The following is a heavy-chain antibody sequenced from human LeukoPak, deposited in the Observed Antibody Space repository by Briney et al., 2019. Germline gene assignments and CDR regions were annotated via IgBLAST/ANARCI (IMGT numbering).Heavy chain of an antibody. Sequence: GGSLRLSCAASGFTFNIYKIHWVRQAPGKGLEWVAVVLYDGTQKYYADSVKGRFTISRDNSKNTMFLQMDSLRAEDTAVYYCVRDQYQQGAVTHSSGGFWGPGTLVTVSS. V-gene: IGHV3-30*04. CDR1: GFTFNIYK. CDR2: VLYDGTQK. CDR3: VRDQYQQGAVTHSSGGF. J-gene: IGHJ4*02. D-gene: IGHD4-17*01.